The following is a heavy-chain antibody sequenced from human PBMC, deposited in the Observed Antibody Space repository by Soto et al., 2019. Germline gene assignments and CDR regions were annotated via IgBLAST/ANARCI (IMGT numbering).Heavy chain of an antibody. V-gene: IGHV4-59*12. CDR2: IYYSGGT. Sequence: SETLSLTCTVSGGSISSYYWSWIRQPPGKGLEWIGYIYYSGGTNYNPSLKSRVTISRDSAKNSLLLQLNSLRAEDTAVYYCARDRGSPDLRDTHYYDSSDLDYGMDVWGQGTTVTVSS. D-gene: IGHD3-22*01. CDR3: ARDRGSPDLRDTHYYDSSDLDYGMDV. J-gene: IGHJ6*02. CDR1: GGSISSYY.